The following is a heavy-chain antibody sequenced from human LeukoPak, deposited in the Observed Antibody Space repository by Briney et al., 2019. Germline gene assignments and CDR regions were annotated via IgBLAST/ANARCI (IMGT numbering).Heavy chain of an antibody. D-gene: IGHD2-2*01. CDR3: ARDPCRYSSSWGPYFDY. J-gene: IGHJ4*02. Sequence: GGSLRLSCAASGFTFSNYWISWVRQAPEKGLEWVANIKADGSEKQYVDSVKGRFTISRDNAKNSLYLQMNSLRAEDTAVYYCARDPCRYSSSWGPYFDYWGQGTLVTVSS. CDR1: GFTFSNYW. CDR2: IKADGSEK. V-gene: IGHV3-7*01.